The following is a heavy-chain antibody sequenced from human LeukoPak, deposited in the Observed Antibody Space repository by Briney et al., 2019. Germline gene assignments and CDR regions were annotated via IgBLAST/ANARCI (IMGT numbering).Heavy chain of an antibody. Sequence: GSLRLSCAASGFTFSRYAMRWVRQAPGKGLEWVSAISGSGGSTYYADSVKGRFNISRDNSKNTLYLQMNSLRAEDTAVCYCAKGRSGSYYDDAFDIWGQGTMVTVSS. CDR2: ISGSGGST. CDR3: AKGRSGSYYDDAFDI. J-gene: IGHJ3*02. V-gene: IGHV3-23*01. CDR1: GFTFSRYA. D-gene: IGHD1-26*01.